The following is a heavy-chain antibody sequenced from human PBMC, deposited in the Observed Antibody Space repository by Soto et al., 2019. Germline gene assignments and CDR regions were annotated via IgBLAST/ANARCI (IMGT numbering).Heavy chain of an antibody. J-gene: IGHJ4*02. Sequence: SETLSLTCAVYGGSFSGYYWSWIRQPPGKGLEWIGEINHSGSTNYNPSLKSRVTISVDTSKNQFSLKLSSVTAADTAVYYCARQRTRLDYWGQGTLVTVSS. V-gene: IGHV4-34*01. CDR2: INHSGST. D-gene: IGHD6-19*01. CDR3: ARQRTRLDY. CDR1: GGSFSGYY.